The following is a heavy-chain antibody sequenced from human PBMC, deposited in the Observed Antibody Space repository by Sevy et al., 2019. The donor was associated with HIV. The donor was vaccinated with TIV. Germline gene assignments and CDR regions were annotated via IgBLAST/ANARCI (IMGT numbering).Heavy chain of an antibody. J-gene: IGHJ4*02. V-gene: IGHV3-30*02. CDR1: GFTFRNFG. Sequence: GESLRLSCTASGFTFRNFGMHWVRQVPGKGLEWVTFIRYDGSDKYYAASVKGRFTISRDDSKNTLYLQMDSLRAEDTAIYYCAKDLAGPGRRYFDYWGQGTLVTVSS. D-gene: IGHD6-13*01. CDR2: IRYDGSDK. CDR3: AKDLAGPGRRYFDY.